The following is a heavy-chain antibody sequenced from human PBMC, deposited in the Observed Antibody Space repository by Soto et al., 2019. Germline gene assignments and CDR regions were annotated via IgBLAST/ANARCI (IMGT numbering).Heavy chain of an antibody. J-gene: IGHJ6*02. CDR2: IYYSGIS. D-gene: IGHD5-18*01. CDR3: ARNGYTYGMDV. V-gene: IGHV4-31*03. Sequence: LSLTFTVSGGSTSSGGFYWSWIRQHPGKGLEWIGYIYYSGISYYNPSLKSRVSISLDTSRNQFSMTLNSVTAADTAVYYCARNGYTYGMDVWGQGATVTVSS. CDR1: GGSTSSGGFY.